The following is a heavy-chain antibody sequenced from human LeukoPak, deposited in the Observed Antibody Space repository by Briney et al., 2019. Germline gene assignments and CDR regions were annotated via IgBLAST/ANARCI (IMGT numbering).Heavy chain of an antibody. V-gene: IGHV1-18*01. D-gene: IGHD3-22*01. CDR2: IHIYRGNT. Sequence: ASVKVSCKASGYTSTNYGISWVRQAPGQGLEWMGWIHIYRGNTNYAQKFQGRVTMTTDTSTSTAYMELRSLRSDDTAVYYCARDPYLLYYYDSSGYPEDYYMDVWGKGTTVTISS. CDR3: ARDPYLLYYYDSSGYPEDYYMDV. J-gene: IGHJ6*03. CDR1: GYTSTNYG.